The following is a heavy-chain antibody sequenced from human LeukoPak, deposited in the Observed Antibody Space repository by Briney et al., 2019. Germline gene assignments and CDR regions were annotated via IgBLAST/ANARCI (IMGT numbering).Heavy chain of an antibody. CDR2: MNPNSGNT. J-gene: IGHJ6*02. CDR3: ARGPYDSSGYYLGYYYYGMDV. CDR1: GYTFTSYD. V-gene: IGHV1-8*01. D-gene: IGHD3-22*01. Sequence: ASVKVSCKASGYTFTSYDINWVRQATGQGLEWMGWMNPNSGNTGYAQKFQGRVTMTRNTSISTAYMELSSLGSEDTAVYYCARGPYDSSGYYLGYYYYGMDVWGQGTTVTVSS.